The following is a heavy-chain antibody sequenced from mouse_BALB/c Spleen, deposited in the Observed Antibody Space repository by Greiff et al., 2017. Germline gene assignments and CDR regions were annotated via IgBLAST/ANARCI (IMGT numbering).Heavy chain of an antibody. CDR1: GFTFSNYW. Sequence: EVKLMESGGGLVQPGGSMKLSCVASGFTFSNYWMNWVRHSPEKGLEWVAEIRLKSNNYATHYAESVKGRFTISRDDSKSSVYLQMNNLRAEDTGIYYCTRQSYYFDYWGQGTTLTVSS. CDR2: IRLKSNNYAT. J-gene: IGHJ2*01. V-gene: IGHV6-6*02. CDR3: TRQSYYFDY.